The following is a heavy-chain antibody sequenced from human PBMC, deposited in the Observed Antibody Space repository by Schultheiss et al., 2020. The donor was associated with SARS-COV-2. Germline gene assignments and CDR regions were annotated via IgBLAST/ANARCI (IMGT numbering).Heavy chain of an antibody. V-gene: IGHV3-11*01. CDR3: ARGSREVGATFGAYYYAMDV. CDR1: GFSFTDAW. Sequence: GGSLRLSCAASGFSFTDAWMNWVRQAPGKGLEWVSYISSSGSSIYYADSVKGRFTISRDNSKNTLYLQMNSLRAEDTAVYYCARGSREVGATFGAYYYAMDVWGQGTTVTVSS. D-gene: IGHD1-26*01. CDR2: ISSSGSSI. J-gene: IGHJ6*02.